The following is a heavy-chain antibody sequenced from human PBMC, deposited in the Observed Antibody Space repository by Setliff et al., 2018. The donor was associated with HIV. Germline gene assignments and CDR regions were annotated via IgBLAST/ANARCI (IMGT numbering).Heavy chain of an antibody. Sequence: GASVKVSCKASGGTFRGYAISWVRQAPGQGLEWMGGIISIFGTGNYAQKFQGRVTITEDESTNTAYMELSSLTSDDTAVYYCARDQGEVTRACWHWGQGTLVTVSS. CDR3: ARDQGEVTRACWH. CDR2: IISIFGTG. V-gene: IGHV1-69*13. J-gene: IGHJ1*01. CDR1: GGTFRGYA. D-gene: IGHD2-21*02.